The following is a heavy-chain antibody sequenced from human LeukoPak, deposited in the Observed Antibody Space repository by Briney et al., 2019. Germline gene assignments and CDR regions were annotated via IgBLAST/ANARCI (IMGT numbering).Heavy chain of an antibody. V-gene: IGHV4-31*03. D-gene: IGHD6-6*01. CDR2: IYYSGST. Sequence: PSQTLSLTCTVSGGSISSGGYYWSWIRQHPGKGLEWIGYIYYSGSTYYNPSLKSRVTISVDTSKNQFSLKLSSVTAADTAVYYCARGSSSSSLVFDYWGQGTLVTVSS. CDR3: ARGSSSSSLVFDY. CDR1: GGSISSGGYY. J-gene: IGHJ4*02.